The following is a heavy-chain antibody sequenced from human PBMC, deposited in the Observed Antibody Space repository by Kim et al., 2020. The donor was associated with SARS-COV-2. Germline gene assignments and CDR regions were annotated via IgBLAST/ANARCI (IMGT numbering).Heavy chain of an antibody. D-gene: IGHD6-13*01. CDR2: IYYSGST. V-gene: IGHV4-39*01. J-gene: IGHJ5*02. Sequence: SETLSLTCTVSGGSISSSSYYWGWIRQPPGKGLEWIGSIYYSGSTYYNPSLKSRVTISVDTSKNQFSLKLSSVTAADTAVYYCARISMRIAAAGTFWFDPWGQGTLVTVSS. CDR3: ARISMRIAAAGTFWFDP. CDR1: GGSISSSSYY.